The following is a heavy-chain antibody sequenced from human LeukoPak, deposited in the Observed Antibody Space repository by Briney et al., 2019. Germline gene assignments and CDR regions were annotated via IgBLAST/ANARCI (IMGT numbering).Heavy chain of an antibody. Sequence: GGSLRLSCAASGFTLSNYSMNWVRQAPGKGLEWVSYITSSSTVYYAGSVKGRFTISRDNAKNSLFLQMNSLRAEDTAVYYCARDYCSGPKCYFIDYWGQGALVTVSS. CDR1: GFTLSNYS. J-gene: IGHJ4*02. CDR3: ARDYCSGPKCYFIDY. CDR2: ITSSSTV. V-gene: IGHV3-48*04. D-gene: IGHD2-15*01.